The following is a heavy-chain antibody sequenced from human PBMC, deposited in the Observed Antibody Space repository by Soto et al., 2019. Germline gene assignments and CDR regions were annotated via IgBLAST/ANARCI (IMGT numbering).Heavy chain of an antibody. J-gene: IGHJ3*02. D-gene: IGHD3-9*01. CDR2: IIPIFGTA. V-gene: IGHV1-69*05. CDR1: GGTFSSYA. CDR3: AIDKVAFDM. Sequence: SVKVSCKASGGTFSSYAISWVRQAPGQGLEWMGGIIPIFGTANYAQKFQGRVTMTRDTSINTAYMEVSRLRSDDTAVYYCAIDKVAFDMWGQGTMVTVSS.